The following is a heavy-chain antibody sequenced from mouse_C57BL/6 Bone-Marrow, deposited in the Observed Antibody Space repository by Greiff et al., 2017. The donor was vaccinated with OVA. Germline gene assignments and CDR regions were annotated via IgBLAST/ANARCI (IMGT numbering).Heavy chain of an antibody. Sequence: QVQLQQPGAELVKPGASVKLSCKASGYTFTSYWMHWVKQRPGQGLEWIGMIHPNSGSTNYNEKFKSKATLTVDKSSSAAYMQLSSLTSEDSAVDYCARDLWAWFAYWGQGTLVTVSA. J-gene: IGHJ3*01. D-gene: IGHD1-1*01. CDR1: GYTFTSYW. CDR3: ARDLWAWFAY. CDR2: IHPNSGST. V-gene: IGHV1-64*01.